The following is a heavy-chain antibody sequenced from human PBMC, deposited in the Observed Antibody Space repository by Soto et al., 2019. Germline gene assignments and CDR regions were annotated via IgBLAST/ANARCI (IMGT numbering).Heavy chain of an antibody. Sequence: SETLSLTCTVYGGSFSGYYWTWIRQPPGTGLEWIGEINHSGSTNYNPSLKSRVTISVDTSKNQFSLKVNSVTAADTAVYYCARRAVVAVTGSLDNWLDPWGQGILVTVSS. D-gene: IGHD2-21*01. CDR3: ARRAVVAVTGSLDNWLDP. V-gene: IGHV4-34*01. J-gene: IGHJ5*02. CDR2: INHSGST. CDR1: GGSFSGYY.